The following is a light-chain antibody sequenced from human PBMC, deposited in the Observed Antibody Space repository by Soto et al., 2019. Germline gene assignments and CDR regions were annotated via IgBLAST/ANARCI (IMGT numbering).Light chain of an antibody. CDR2: AAS. Sequence: DIQMTQSPSSLSASVGDRLTITCLASQSISSYLNCYQQKPGKAPNLLIYAASSLQSGVASRCSGSGSGTDFTLTISSLQPEDFATFYCQQSYSTPRTFGQGTKVDIK. V-gene: IGKV1-39*01. J-gene: IGKJ1*01. CDR1: QSISSY. CDR3: QQSYSTPRT.